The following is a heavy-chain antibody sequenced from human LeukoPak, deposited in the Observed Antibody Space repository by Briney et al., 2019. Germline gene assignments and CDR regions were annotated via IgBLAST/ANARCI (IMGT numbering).Heavy chain of an antibody. D-gene: IGHD6-6*01. J-gene: IGHJ4*02. Sequence: KPSETLSLTCAVSVGSISSGNWWSWVRQSPGKGLEWIGEINHSGSTNYNPSLKSRVTISVDTSKNQFSLKLSSVTAADTAVYYCARRGFQYSSSSGSQKLDYWGQGTLVTVSS. V-gene: IGHV4-4*02. CDR3: ARRGFQYSSSSGSQKLDY. CDR1: VGSISSGNW. CDR2: INHSGST.